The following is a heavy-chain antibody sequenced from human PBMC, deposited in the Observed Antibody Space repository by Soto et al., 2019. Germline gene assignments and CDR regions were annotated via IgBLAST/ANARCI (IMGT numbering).Heavy chain of an antibody. Sequence: GSGPTLVNPTQTLTLTCTFSGFSLSTSGMCVSWIRQPPGKALEWLALIDWDDDKYYSTSLKTRLTISKDTSKNQVVLTMTNMDPVDTATYYCARIKAAWDNWNYAFYYYYGMDVWGQGTTVTVSS. CDR3: ARIKAAWDNWNYAFYYYYGMDV. CDR1: GFSLSTSGMC. J-gene: IGHJ6*02. CDR2: IDWDDDK. V-gene: IGHV2-70*01. D-gene: IGHD1-7*01.